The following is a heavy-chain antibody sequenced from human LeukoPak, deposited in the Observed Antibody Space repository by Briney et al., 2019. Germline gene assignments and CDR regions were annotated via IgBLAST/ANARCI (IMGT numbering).Heavy chain of an antibody. D-gene: IGHD2-15*01. V-gene: IGHV7-4-1*02. Sequence: ASVKVSCKASGYTFTSYAMNWVRQAPGQGLEWMGWINTNTGNPTYAQGFTGRFVFSLDTSVSTAYLQISSLKAEDTAVYYCARPPRDCSGGSCDDDAFDIWGQGTMVTVSS. CDR2: INTNTGNP. CDR3: ARPPRDCSGGSCDDDAFDI. J-gene: IGHJ3*02. CDR1: GYTFTSYA.